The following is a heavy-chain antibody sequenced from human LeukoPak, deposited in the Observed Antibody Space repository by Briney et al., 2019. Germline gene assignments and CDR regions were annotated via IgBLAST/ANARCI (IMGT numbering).Heavy chain of an antibody. CDR3: ARESEYYDSSGQYDY. D-gene: IGHD3-22*01. CDR1: GYTFTSYG. CDR2: ISAYNGNT. J-gene: IGHJ4*02. Sequence: ASVKVSCKASGYTFTSYGISWVRQAPGQGLEWMGWISAYNGNTNYAQKLQGRVTMTTDTSTSTAYMELRSLRSDDTAVYYCARESEYYDSSGQYDYWGQGTLVTVSS. V-gene: IGHV1-18*01.